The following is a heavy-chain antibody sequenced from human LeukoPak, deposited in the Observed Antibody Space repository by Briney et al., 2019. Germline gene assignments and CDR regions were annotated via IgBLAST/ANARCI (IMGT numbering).Heavy chain of an antibody. J-gene: IGHJ4*02. CDR1: GYSISSGYY. CDR2: IYHSGST. Sequence: KPSETLSLTCTVSGYSISSGYYWGWIRQPPGKGLEWIGSIYHSGSTYYNPSLKSRVTISVDTSKNQFSLKLSSVTAADTAVYYCARVAGTVVDYWGQGTLVTVSS. V-gene: IGHV4-38-2*02. CDR3: ARVAGTVVDY. D-gene: IGHD6-19*01.